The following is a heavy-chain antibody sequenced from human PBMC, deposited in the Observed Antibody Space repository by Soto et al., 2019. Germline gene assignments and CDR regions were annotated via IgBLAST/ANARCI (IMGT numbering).Heavy chain of an antibody. D-gene: IGHD3-10*01. CDR3: ARDRFYGSGSYSDY. CDR1: GASISSYY. Sequence: PSETLSLTCTVSGASISSYYWSWIRQPPGKGPEWIANIYYSGNTNYNPSLKSRVTISVDTSKNQFSLKLSSVTAADTAVYYCARDRFYGSGSYSDYWGQGTLVTVSS. CDR2: IYYSGNT. V-gene: IGHV4-59*01. J-gene: IGHJ4*02.